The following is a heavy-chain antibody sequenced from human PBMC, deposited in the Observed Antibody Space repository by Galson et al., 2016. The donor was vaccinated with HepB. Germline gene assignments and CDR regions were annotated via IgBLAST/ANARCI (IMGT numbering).Heavy chain of an antibody. V-gene: IGHV3-30-3*02. CDR2: ISDYGTNI. CDR3: STWGFTLGIDH. D-gene: IGHD3-16*01. J-gene: IGHJ4*02. Sequence: SLRLSCAASGFTFSKYAMQWVRQAPGKGLEWVAVISDYGTNINYADSVKGRFTISRDNSDETLFLQMHSLKTEDTATYYCSTWGFTLGIDHWGRGIQVTVSS. CDR1: GFTFSKYA.